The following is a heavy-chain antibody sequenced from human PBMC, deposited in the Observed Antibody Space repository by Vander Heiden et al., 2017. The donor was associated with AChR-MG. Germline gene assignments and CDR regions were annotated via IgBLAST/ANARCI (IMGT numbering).Heavy chain of an antibody. V-gene: IGHV1-2*02. CDR3: ARSRAFDF. CDR2: IDTESGGA. Sequence: QVQLVQPGSELKKPGAPVKVSCKASGYSFTDAYIHWVRQAPRQGLEWMGSIDTESGGAKYAQKFQGRLTMTRDTSISTAYLELSRLTSDETAVYYCARSRAFDFWGQGTRVTVSS. J-gene: IGHJ3*01. CDR1: GYSFTDAY. D-gene: IGHD2-2*01.